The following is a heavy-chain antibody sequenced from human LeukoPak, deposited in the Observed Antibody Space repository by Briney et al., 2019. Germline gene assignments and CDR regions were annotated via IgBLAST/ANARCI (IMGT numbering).Heavy chain of an antibody. D-gene: IGHD6-13*01. J-gene: IGHJ4*02. V-gene: IGHV4-59*12. Sequence: SETLSLTCTVSGGSISSYYWNWIRQPPGKGLEWIGFIYYSGSPNYNPSVKSRVTISVDTSKNQFSLKLSSVTAADTAVYYCARKRSQLGFRYWGQGTLVTVSS. CDR3: ARKRSQLGFRY. CDR1: GGSISSYY. CDR2: IYYSGSP.